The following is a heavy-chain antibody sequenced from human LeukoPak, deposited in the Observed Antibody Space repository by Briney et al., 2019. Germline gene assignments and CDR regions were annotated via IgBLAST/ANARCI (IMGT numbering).Heavy chain of an antibody. J-gene: IGHJ4*02. D-gene: IGHD3-10*01. CDR3: TRVGIVIIGTDPVDY. Sequence: GGSLRLSCAASGFTFGDYAVSWVRQAPGKGLEWVGFIRSKTYGGAADYAASVQGRFTISRDDSKSIAYLQMNSLKIEDTAVYYCTRVGIVIIGTDPVDYWGQGTLVTVSS. V-gene: IGHV3-49*04. CDR1: GFTFGDYA. CDR2: IRSKTYGGAA.